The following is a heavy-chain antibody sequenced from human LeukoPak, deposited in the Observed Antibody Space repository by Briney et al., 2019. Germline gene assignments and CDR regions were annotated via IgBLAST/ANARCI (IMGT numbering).Heavy chain of an antibody. J-gene: IGHJ4*02. CDR2: INPNSGGT. Sequence: ASVKVSCKASGYTFTGYYMHWVRQAPGQGLEWMGWINPNSGGTNYAQKFQGRVTMTRDTSISTAYMELSRLRSDDTAVYYCARDDVYDSSGYSFDYSGQGTLVTVSS. D-gene: IGHD3-22*01. CDR1: GYTFTGYY. V-gene: IGHV1-2*02. CDR3: ARDDVYDSSGYSFDY.